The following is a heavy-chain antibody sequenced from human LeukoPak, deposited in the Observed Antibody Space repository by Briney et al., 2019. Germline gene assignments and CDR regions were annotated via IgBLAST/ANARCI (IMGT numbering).Heavy chain of an antibody. J-gene: IGHJ3*02. CDR3: ANPIAAAGTGAFDI. Sequence: GGSLRLSCAASGFTFSSYRMSWVRQAPGKGLEWVANIKQDGSGKYYVDSVKGRFTISRDNAKNSLYLQMNSLRAEDTAVYYCANPIAAAGTGAFDIWGQGTMVTVSS. CDR1: GFTFSSYR. V-gene: IGHV3-7*01. CDR2: IKQDGSGK. D-gene: IGHD6-13*01.